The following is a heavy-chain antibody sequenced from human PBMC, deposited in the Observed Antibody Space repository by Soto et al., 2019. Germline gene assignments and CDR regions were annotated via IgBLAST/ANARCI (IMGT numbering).Heavy chain of an antibody. CDR2: ISYDGSNK. CDR3: AKDGSVGYGLYYFDY. V-gene: IGHV3-30*18. D-gene: IGHD5-18*01. CDR1: GFTFSSYG. Sequence: RLSCAASGFTFSSYGMHWVRQAPGKGLEWVTVISYDGSNKYYADSVKGRFTISRDNSKNTLYLQMNSLRAEDTAVYFCAKDGSVGYGLYYFDYWGQGTLVTVSS. J-gene: IGHJ4*02.